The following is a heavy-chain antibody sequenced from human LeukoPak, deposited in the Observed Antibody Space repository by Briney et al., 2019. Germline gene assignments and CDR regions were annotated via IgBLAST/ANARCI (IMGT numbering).Heavy chain of an antibody. CDR1: GFTFSSYS. J-gene: IGHJ4*02. D-gene: IGHD6-19*01. V-gene: IGHV3-48*04. CDR2: ISSSSSTI. CDR3: AKDIGAVAGTLDY. Sequence: PGGSLRLSCAASGFTFSSYSMNWVRQAPGKGLEWVSYISSSSSTIYYADSVKGRFTISRDNSKNSLYLQMNSLRTEDTALYYCAKDIGAVAGTLDYWGQGTLVTVSS.